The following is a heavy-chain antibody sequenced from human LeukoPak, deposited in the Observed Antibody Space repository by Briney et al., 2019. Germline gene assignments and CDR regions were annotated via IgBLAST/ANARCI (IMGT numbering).Heavy chain of an antibody. Sequence: PGGSLRLSCAASGFTFSNYAMTWVRQAPGKGLEWVSAISGSGGSTYYADSVQGRFTISRDNSKNTLYLQMNSLRAEDTAVYYCAKAGDFWSGYYYYYYGVDVWGQGTTVTVS. CDR3: AKAGDFWSGYYYYYYGVDV. CDR1: GFTFSNYA. J-gene: IGHJ6*02. V-gene: IGHV3-23*01. D-gene: IGHD3-3*01. CDR2: ISGSGGST.